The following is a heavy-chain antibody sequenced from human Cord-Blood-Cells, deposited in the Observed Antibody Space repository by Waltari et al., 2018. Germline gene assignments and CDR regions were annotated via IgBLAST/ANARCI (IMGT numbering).Heavy chain of an antibody. Sequence: QVQLVESGGGVVQPGRSLRLSCAACGFTFSSYGMHWVRQAPGKGLEWVAVIWYDGSNKYYADSVKGRFTISRDNSKNTLYLQMNSLRAEDTAVYYCARSVGIAAAGDAFDIWGQGTMVTVSS. CDR2: IWYDGSNK. J-gene: IGHJ3*02. CDR3: ARSVGIAAAGDAFDI. CDR1: GFTFSSYG. V-gene: IGHV3-33*01. D-gene: IGHD6-13*01.